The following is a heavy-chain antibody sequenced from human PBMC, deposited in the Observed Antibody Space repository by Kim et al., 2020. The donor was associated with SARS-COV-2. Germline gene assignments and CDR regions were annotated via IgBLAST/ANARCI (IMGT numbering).Heavy chain of an antibody. J-gene: IGHJ4*02. V-gene: IGHV4-61*01. CDR1: GGSVSSGSYY. CDR3: ARGLRGSVTFDY. Sequence: SETLSLTCTVSGGSVSSGSYYWSWIRQPPGKGLEWIGYIYYSGSTNYNPSLKSRVTISVDTSKNQFSLKLSSVTAADTAVYYCARGLRGSVTFDYWGQGTLVTVSS. D-gene: IGHD1-26*01. CDR2: IYYSGST.